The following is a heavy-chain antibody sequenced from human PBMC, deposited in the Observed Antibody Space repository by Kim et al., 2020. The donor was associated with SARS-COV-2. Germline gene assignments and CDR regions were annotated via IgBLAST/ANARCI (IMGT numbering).Heavy chain of an antibody. J-gene: IGHJ6*02. CDR3: ARVRQPYYYYYGMDV. Sequence: DSVKGRFTSSRDNAKNTLYLQMNSLRAEDTAVYYCARVRQPYYYYYGMDVWGQGTTVTVSS. V-gene: IGHV3-74*01. D-gene: IGHD6-13*01.